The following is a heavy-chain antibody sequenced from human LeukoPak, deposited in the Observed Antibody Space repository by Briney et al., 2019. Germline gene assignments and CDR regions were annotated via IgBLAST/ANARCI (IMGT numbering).Heavy chain of an antibody. CDR1: GGTFSSYA. Sequence: ASVKVSCKASGGTFSSYAISWVRQAPGQGLEWMGGIIPIFGTANYAQKFQGRVTITADESTSTAYMELSSLRSEDTAVYYCAREGTRGRDYGDFPFDYWGQGTLVTVSS. V-gene: IGHV1-69*13. D-gene: IGHD4-17*01. CDR2: IIPIFGTA. J-gene: IGHJ4*02. CDR3: AREGTRGRDYGDFPFDY.